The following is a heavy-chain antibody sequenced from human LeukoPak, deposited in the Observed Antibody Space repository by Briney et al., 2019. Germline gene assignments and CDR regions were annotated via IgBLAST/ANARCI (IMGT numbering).Heavy chain of an antibody. CDR1: GYTFTGYY. CDR3: AFLTGYSSGWYDY. D-gene: IGHD6-19*01. Sequence: ASVKVSCKASGYTFTGYYMHWVRQAPGQGLERMGWINPNSGGTNYAQKFQGRVTMTRDTSISTAYMELSRLRSDDTAVYYCAFLTGYSSGWYDYWGQGTLVTVSS. V-gene: IGHV1-2*02. J-gene: IGHJ4*02. CDR2: INPNSGGT.